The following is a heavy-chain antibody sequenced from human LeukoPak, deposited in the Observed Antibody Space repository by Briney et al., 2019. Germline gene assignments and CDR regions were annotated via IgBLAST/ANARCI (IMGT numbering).Heavy chain of an antibody. CDR3: ARDTAAAGTDY. V-gene: IGHV4-38-2*02. D-gene: IGHD6-13*01. Sequence: SETLSLTCTVSGYSISSGYYWGWIRQPPGKGLEWIGSIYHSGSTYYNPSLKSRVTISVDTSKNQFSLKLSSVTAADTAVYYCARDTAAAGTDYWGQGTLVTVPS. CDR2: IYHSGST. J-gene: IGHJ4*02. CDR1: GYSISSGYY.